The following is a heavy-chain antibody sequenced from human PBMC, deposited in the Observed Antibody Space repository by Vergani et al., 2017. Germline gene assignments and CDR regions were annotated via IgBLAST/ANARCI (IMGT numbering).Heavy chain of an antibody. J-gene: IGHJ6*04. V-gene: IGHV3-30*03. D-gene: IGHD3-3*01. Sequence: QVHLVESGGGVVQPGRSLTLSCVASGFSFRGHGMHWVRQAPGKGLEWVAMISYDGDRRDYGDFAKGRFTISRDSSKTVYLQMNRLTIEDTAVYYCYYDFWAGYGSGDVWGKGTTVTVSS. CDR1: GFSFRGHG. CDR2: ISYDGDRR. CDR3: YYDFWAGYGSGDV.